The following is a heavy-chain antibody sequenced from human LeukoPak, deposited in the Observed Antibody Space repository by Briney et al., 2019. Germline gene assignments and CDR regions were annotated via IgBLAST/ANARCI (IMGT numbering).Heavy chain of an antibody. CDR1: GFTFSSYA. J-gene: IGHJ4*02. D-gene: IGHD3-22*01. CDR3: AKGSYYDSSGSFYFDY. V-gene: IGHV3-7*03. Sequence: GGSLRLSCAASGFTFSSYAMSWVRQAPGKGLEWVANINKDGGEKYYVDSVKGRFTISRDNAKNSLYLQMNSLRADDTAVYYCAKGSYYDSSGSFYFDYWGQGTLVTVSS. CDR2: INKDGGEK.